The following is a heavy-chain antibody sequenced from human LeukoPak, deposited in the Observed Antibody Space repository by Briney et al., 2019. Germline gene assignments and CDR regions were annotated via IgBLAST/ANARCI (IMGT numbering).Heavy chain of an antibody. CDR1: GSTFSSYA. CDR2: ISYDGSNK. V-gene: IGHV3-30*04. Sequence: GGSLRLSCAASGSTFSSYAMHWVRQAPGKGLEGVAVISYDGSNKYYADSAKGRFTISRDNSQNTLYLQMNSLRAEDTAVYYCARDPSKIVVASFDYWGQGTLVTVSS. J-gene: IGHJ4*02. D-gene: IGHD3-22*01. CDR3: ARDPSKIVVASFDY.